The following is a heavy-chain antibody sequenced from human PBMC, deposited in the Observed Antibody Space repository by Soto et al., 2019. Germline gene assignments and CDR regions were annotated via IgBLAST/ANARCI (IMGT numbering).Heavy chain of an antibody. J-gene: IGHJ4*01. CDR1: GYTFTSYD. CDR3: AKGVSSSSKTYDY. Sequence: PSVKVSCKASGYTFTSYDINWVRQAPGQGLEWMGWMNPKSGNTGYAQKFQGRVTMTRDTSISTAYMELSSLRSEDTAVYYCAKGVSSSSKTYDYWCHGTLVTV. D-gene: IGHD6-6*01. V-gene: IGHV1-8*02. CDR2: MNPKSGNT.